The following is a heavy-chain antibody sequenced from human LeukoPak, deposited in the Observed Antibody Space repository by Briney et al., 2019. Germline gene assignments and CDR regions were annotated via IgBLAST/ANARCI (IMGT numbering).Heavy chain of an antibody. D-gene: IGHD2-2*02. CDR1: GGSFSGYY. CDR3: ARGQIVVVPAAIRRDYYFDY. V-gene: IGHV4-34*01. CDR2: INHSGST. Sequence: SSETLSLTCAVYGGSFSGYYWSWIRQPPGKGLEWIGEINHSGSTNYNPSLKSRVTISVDTSKNQFSLKLSSVTAADTAVYYCARGQIVVVPAAIRRDYYFDYWGQGTLVTVSS. J-gene: IGHJ4*02.